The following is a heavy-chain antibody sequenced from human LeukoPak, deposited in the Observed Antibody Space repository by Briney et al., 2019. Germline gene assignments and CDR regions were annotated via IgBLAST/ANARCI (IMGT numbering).Heavy chain of an antibody. Sequence: GESLKISCKGSGYSFTSYWIGWVRQMPGKGLEWMGIIYPGDSGTRYSPSFQGQVTISADKSISTAYLQWSSLKASDTAMYYCARAPEYYDSSAIFDYWGQGTLVTVSS. CDR1: GYSFTSYW. D-gene: IGHD3-22*01. CDR3: ARAPEYYDSSAIFDY. J-gene: IGHJ4*02. CDR2: IYPGDSGT. V-gene: IGHV5-51*01.